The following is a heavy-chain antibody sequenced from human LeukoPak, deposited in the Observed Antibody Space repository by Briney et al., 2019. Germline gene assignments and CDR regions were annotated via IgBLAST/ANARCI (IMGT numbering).Heavy chain of an antibody. J-gene: IGHJ4*02. CDR2: ISSSSNYI. D-gene: IGHD1-14*01. V-gene: IGHV3-21*01. CDR1: GFTFSSYS. CDR3: AKDSSLSLISGYYFDY. Sequence: GGSLRLSCAASGFTFSSYSMNWVRQAPGKGLEWVSSISSSSNYIYYADSVKGRFTISRDNSKNTLYLQMNSLRAEDTAVYYCAKDSSLSLISGYYFDYWGQGTLVTVSS.